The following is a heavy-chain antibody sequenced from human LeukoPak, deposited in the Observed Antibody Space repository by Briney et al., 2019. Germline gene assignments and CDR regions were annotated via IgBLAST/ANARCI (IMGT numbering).Heavy chain of an antibody. CDR1: GGSISSYY. J-gene: IGHJ2*01. Sequence: PSETLSLTCTVSGGSISSYYWSWIRQPPGKGLEWIGYIYYSGSTNYNPSLKSRVTISVDTSKNQFSLKLSSVTAADTAVYYCARPCLQQHRKNWYFDLWGRGTLVTVSS. V-gene: IGHV4-59*08. CDR3: ARPCLQQHRKNWYFDL. D-gene: IGHD6-13*01. CDR2: IYYSGST.